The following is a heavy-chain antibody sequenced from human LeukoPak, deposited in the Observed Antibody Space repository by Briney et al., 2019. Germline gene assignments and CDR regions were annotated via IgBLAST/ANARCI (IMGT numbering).Heavy chain of an antibody. J-gene: IGHJ4*02. V-gene: IGHV3-30*19. D-gene: IGHD3-3*01. CDR2: ISYDGSNK. CDR3: ARDHPDYDFWSGYFDY. Sequence: GESLKISCKGSGYTFSSYWIGWVRQAPGKGLEWVAVISYDGSNKYYADSVKGRFTISRDNSKNTLYLQMNSLRAEDTAVYYCARDHPDYDFWSGYFDYWGQGTLVTVSS. CDR1: GYTFSSYW.